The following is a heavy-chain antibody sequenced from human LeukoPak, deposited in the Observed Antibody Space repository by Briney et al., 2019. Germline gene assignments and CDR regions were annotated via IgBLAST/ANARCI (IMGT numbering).Heavy chain of an antibody. V-gene: IGHV3-7*01. CDR1: GFTFSSYW. D-gene: IGHD3-10*01. J-gene: IGHJ4*02. CDR2: IKQDESEK. Sequence: QPGGSLRLSCAASGFTFSSYWMSWVRQAPGKGLEWVANIKQDESEKYYVDSVKGRFTISRDNAKNSLYLQMNSLRAEDTAVYYCARWGGNYYGSGSYYKACDYWGQGTLVTVSS. CDR3: ARWGGNYYGSGSYYKACDY.